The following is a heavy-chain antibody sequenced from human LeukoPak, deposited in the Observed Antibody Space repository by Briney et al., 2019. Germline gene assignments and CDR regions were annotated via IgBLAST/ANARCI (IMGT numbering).Heavy chain of an antibody. CDR3: ARVGSRPFYYYYMDV. J-gene: IGHJ6*03. CDR2: IIPIFGTP. Sequence: GASVRVTCKASGGTFSDYAINWVRQAPGLGLEWMGGIIPIFGTPRYAQKFQGRVTITTDKSTSTAFMELSSLRSEDTAVYYCARVGSRPFYYYYMDVWGKGTTVTVSS. CDR1: GGTFSDYA. V-gene: IGHV1-69*05. D-gene: IGHD1-26*01.